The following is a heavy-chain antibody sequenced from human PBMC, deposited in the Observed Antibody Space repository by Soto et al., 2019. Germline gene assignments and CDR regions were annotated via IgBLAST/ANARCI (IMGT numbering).Heavy chain of an antibody. CDR2: MYNTGST. Sequence: PSETLSLTCTVSGGSISRYYWSWIRQPPGKGLEWIGYMYNTGSTVYNPPFKSRVTISVDTSKNQFSLKLRSVTAADTAVYYCAISSGYADWFDPWGQGTLVTVSS. V-gene: IGHV4-59*12. CDR3: AISSGYADWFDP. CDR1: GGSISRYY. J-gene: IGHJ5*02. D-gene: IGHD3-22*01.